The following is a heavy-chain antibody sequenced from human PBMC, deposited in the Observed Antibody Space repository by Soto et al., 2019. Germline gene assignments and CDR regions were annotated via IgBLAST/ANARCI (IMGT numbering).Heavy chain of an antibody. V-gene: IGHV4-59*01. CDR3: ARHIAAGGTGNFDS. D-gene: IGHD6-13*01. Sequence: SETLSLTCTVSGGSINSFYWSWIRQPPGKGLEWIGYIYFTGSTNYNPSLTSRVTISVDSSKRQFSLRLRSVNAADTAVYFCARHIAAGGTGNFDSWGQGTLVTVSS. CDR1: GGSINSFY. CDR2: IYFTGST. J-gene: IGHJ4*02.